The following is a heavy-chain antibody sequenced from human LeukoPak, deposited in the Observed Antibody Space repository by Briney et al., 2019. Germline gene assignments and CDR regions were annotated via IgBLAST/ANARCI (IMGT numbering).Heavy chain of an antibody. V-gene: IGHV3-30-3*01. D-gene: IGHD6-13*01. J-gene: IGHJ4*02. CDR1: GFTFSSYA. CDR3: ARLPGGVAAALEIYYFDY. Sequence: GGSQRLSCAASGFTFSSYAMHWVRQAPGKGLEWVAVISYDGSNKYYADSVKGRFTISRDNSKNTLYLQMNSLRAEDTAVYYCARLPGGVAAALEIYYFDYWGQGTLVTVSS. CDR2: ISYDGSNK.